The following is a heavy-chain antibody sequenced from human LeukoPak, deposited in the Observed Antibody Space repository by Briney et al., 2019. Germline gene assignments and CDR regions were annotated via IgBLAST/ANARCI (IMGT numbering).Heavy chain of an antibody. CDR2: ISYDGSNK. Sequence: GGSLRLSCAASGFTFSSYGMHWVRQAPGKGREWGAVISYDGSNKYYADSVKGRFTISRDNSKKSLYLQMNSLRAEDTAVYYCAKCSGGSYYHSDDYWGQGTLVTVSS. CDR3: AKCSGGSYYHSDDY. D-gene: IGHD2-15*01. J-gene: IGHJ4*02. CDR1: GFTFSSYG. V-gene: IGHV3-30*18.